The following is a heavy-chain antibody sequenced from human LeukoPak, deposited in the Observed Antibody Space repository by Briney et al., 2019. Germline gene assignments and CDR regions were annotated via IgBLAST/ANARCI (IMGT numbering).Heavy chain of an antibody. CDR2: IWYDGSEK. Sequence: GRSLRLSCAASGFTFSSHGMHWVRQAPGKGLEWVAVIWYDGSEKYYAESVKGRFTISRDNSKNTLYLQIYSLRAEDTALYYCARYGNLKVIDIWGQGTMVTVSS. CDR3: ARYGNLKVIDI. V-gene: IGHV3-33*01. D-gene: IGHD1-14*01. CDR1: GFTFSSHG. J-gene: IGHJ3*02.